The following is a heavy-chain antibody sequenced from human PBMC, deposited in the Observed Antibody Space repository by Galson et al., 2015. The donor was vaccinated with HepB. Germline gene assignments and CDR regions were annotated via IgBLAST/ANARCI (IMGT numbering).Heavy chain of an antibody. V-gene: IGHV6-1*01. D-gene: IGHD5-12*01. CDR3: TRVRHLARGMDV. J-gene: IGHJ6*02. Sequence: CAISGDSVSTNIVAWNWIRQSPSRGLEWLGRTYYRSKWYNDYAVSVQSRITINPDTSRNRFSLQLNSVTPEDTGVYYCTRVRHLARGMDVWGQGTTVTVSS. CDR2: TYYRSKWYN. CDR1: GDSVSTNIVA.